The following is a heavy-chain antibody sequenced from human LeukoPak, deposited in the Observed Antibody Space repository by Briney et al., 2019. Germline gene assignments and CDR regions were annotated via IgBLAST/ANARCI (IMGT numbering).Heavy chain of an antibody. D-gene: IGHD3-10*01. CDR2: ISYDGSNK. CDR1: GFTFSSHG. Sequence: GRSLRLSCAASGFTFSSHGMHWVRQAPGKGLEWVAVISYDGSNKYYADSVKGRFTISRDNSKNTLYLQMNSLRAEDTAVYYCAKARFGMVRGVIILDYRGQGTLVTVSS. V-gene: IGHV3-30*18. J-gene: IGHJ4*02. CDR3: AKARFGMVRGVIILDY.